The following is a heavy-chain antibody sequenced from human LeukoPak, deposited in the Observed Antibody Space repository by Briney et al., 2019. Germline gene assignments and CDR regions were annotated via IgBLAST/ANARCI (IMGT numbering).Heavy chain of an antibody. D-gene: IGHD6-13*01. CDR3: ARSVSSSWPNGYWFDP. J-gene: IGHJ5*02. V-gene: IGHV1-69*01. Sequence: SVKVSCKASGVTFSSYVTSWVRQAPGQGLEWMGGIIPIFGSANYAQKFQGRVTITADESTRTVYMELRSLRSQDTALYYCARSVSSSWPNGYWFDPWGQGTLVTVSS. CDR1: GVTFSSYV. CDR2: IIPIFGSA.